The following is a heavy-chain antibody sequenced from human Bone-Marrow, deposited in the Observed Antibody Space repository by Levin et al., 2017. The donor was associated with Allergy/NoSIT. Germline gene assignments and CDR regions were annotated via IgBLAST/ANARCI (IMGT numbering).Heavy chain of an antibody. D-gene: IGHD5-12*01. J-gene: IGHJ4*02. Sequence: ASVKVSCKASGYTFTNYGISWVRQAPGQGLEWMGWISAYNGDRKYGQTFQGRVTMTTDTSTSTAYMELRSLRSDDTAIYYCARDVKVTTIAGGIDYWGQGTQVTVSS. CDR2: ISAYNGDR. V-gene: IGHV1-18*01. CDR3: ARDVKVTTIAGGIDY. CDR1: GYTFTNYG.